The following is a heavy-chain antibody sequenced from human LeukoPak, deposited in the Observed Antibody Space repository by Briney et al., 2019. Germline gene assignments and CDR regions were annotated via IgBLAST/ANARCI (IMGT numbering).Heavy chain of an antibody. D-gene: IGHD3-9*01. Sequence: SETLSLTCAVYGGSFSDYFWTWLRQPPGKGLEWIGEINHSGITNYNPSLKSRVTISEDTSKKQFSLKLTSVTAADTALYFCARTHFDSLGWFDPWGQGIQVIVSS. CDR1: GGSFSDYF. CDR2: INHSGIT. V-gene: IGHV4-34*01. J-gene: IGHJ5*02. CDR3: ARTHFDSLGWFDP.